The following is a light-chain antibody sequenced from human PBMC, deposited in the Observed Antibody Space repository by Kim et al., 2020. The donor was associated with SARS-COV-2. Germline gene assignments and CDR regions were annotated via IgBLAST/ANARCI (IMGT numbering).Light chain of an antibody. CDR1: QGIRND. CDR2: AAS. CDR3: LQYNNFPWA. V-gene: IGKV1-17*01. Sequence: ESEGDRTTSTCRASQGIRNDVGWYQQKPGEPPKRLIYAASSLQSGVPSRFSGSGSGTEFTLTISSLQPEDFATYYCLQYNNFPWAFGQGTKVDIK. J-gene: IGKJ1*01.